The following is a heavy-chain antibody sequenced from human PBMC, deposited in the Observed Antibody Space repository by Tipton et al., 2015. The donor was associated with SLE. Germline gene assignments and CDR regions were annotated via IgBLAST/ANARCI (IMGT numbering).Heavy chain of an antibody. CDR1: GFIFDDFA. D-gene: IGHD5-24*01. V-gene: IGHV3-43D*03. CDR2: ITWDGRSA. J-gene: IGHJ4*02. CDR3: AKSLMATITGVDY. Sequence: SLRLSCAASGFIFDDFAMHWVRQVPGKSLEWVSLITWDGRSAHYADSVKGRFTISRDNTKNSLYLQMNSLRPEDTALYYCAKSLMATITGVDYWGQGTLVTVSS.